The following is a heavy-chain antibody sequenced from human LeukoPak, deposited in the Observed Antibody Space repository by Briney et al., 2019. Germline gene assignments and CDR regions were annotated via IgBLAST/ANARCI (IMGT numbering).Heavy chain of an antibody. CDR1: GFTFSSHG. CDR2: IWYDGSKN. Sequence: GGSLRLSCAASGFTFSSHGMHWVRQAPGKGLEWVGLIWYDGSKNYYGDFVKGRFTISRDNSKNTLYLEMHSLRAEDKAVYYCMRASRGWYFDYWGQGTLVTVSS. V-gene: IGHV3-33*01. CDR3: MRASRGWYFDY. D-gene: IGHD6-19*01. J-gene: IGHJ4*02.